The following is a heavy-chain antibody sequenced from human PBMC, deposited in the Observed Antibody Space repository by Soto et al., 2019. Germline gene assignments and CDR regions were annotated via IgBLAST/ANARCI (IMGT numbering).Heavy chain of an antibody. CDR2: IIPIFGTA. CDR3: ARGVVVVAATTYYYYGMDV. CDR1: GGTFSSYA. D-gene: IGHD2-15*01. V-gene: IGHV1-69*06. Sequence: SVKVSCKASGGTFSSYAISCVRQAPGQGLEWMGGIIPIFGTANYAQKFQGRVTITADKSTSTAYMELSSLRSEDTAVYYCARGVVVVAATTYYYYGMDVWGQGTTVTVSS. J-gene: IGHJ6*02.